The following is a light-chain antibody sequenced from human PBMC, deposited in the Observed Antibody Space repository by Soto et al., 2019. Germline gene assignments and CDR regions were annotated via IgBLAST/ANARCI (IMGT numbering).Light chain of an antibody. Sequence: DIQLTQSPSSVSASVGDTVTITCRASQHISAWLAWYQQKPGTAPKLLIHGASTLQSEVPSRFSGTGYGTDFILTIGSLQPEDFATYFCQQAYSFPHTFGPGTRLDIK. V-gene: IGKV1D-12*01. CDR1: QHISAW. J-gene: IGKJ2*01. CDR3: QQAYSFPHT. CDR2: GAS.